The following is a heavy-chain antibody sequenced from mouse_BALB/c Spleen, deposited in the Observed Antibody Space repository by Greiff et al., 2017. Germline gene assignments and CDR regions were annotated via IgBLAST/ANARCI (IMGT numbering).Heavy chain of an antibody. CDR2: INSNGGST. Sequence: EVMLVESGGGLVKLGGSLKLSCAASGFTFSSYYMSWVRQTPEKRLELVAAINSNGGSTYYPDTVKGRFTISRDNAKNTLYLQMSSLKSEDTALYYCARPGTYYAMDYWDQGTSVTVSS. CDR1: GFTFSSYY. D-gene: IGHD4-1*01. CDR3: ARPGTYYAMDY. V-gene: IGHV5-6-2*01. J-gene: IGHJ4*01.